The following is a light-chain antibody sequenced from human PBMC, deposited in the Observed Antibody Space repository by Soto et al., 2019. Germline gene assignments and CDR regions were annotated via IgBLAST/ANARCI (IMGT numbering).Light chain of an antibody. CDR2: GNN. V-gene: IGLV1-40*01. CDR3: PSYDSSLSGSV. Sequence: QSVLTQPPSVSGAPGQRVTFSCTGSSSNIGAGYDVHWYQQLPGTAPKLLIYGNNNRPSGVPDRFSGSKSGTSASLAITGLQAEDEADYYCPSYDSSLSGSVFGGGTKVTVL. CDR1: SSNIGAGYD. J-gene: IGLJ3*02.